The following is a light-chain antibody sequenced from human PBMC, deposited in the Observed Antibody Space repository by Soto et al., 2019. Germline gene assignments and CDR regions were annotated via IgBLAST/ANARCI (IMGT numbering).Light chain of an antibody. V-gene: IGLV2-8*01. J-gene: IGLJ2*01. CDR2: EVS. Sequence: QSVLTQPPSASGSPGQSVTISCTGTSSDVGYYNYVSWYQQHPGKAPKLVIYEVSERPSGVPDRFSGSKSGNTASLTVSGLQAEDEADYYCSSYGGSNNLIFGGGTKLTVL. CDR1: SSDVGYYNY. CDR3: SSYGGSNNLI.